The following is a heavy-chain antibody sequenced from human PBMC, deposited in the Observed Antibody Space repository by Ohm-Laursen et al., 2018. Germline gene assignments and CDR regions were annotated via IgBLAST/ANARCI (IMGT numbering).Heavy chain of an antibody. Sequence: SLRLSCAASGFTFSDYYMSWIRQAPGKGLEWVSYISSSGSTIYYADSVKGRFTIYRDNAKNSLYLQMNSLRAEDTAVYYCARARPPTYYYGMDVWGQGTTVTVSS. CDR2: ISSSGSTI. D-gene: IGHD6-6*01. CDR3: ARARPPTYYYGMDV. J-gene: IGHJ6*02. V-gene: IGHV3-11*01. CDR1: GFTFSDYY.